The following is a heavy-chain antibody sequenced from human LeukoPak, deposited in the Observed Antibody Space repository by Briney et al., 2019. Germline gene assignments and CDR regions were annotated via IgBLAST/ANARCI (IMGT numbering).Heavy chain of an antibody. Sequence: PSETLSLTCTVSGGSISSGGYYWSWIRQHPGKGLEWIGYIYYSGSTYYNPSLKSRVTISVDTSKNQFSLKLSSVTAADTAVYYCAREVVDLYFDDWGQGTLVTVSS. D-gene: IGHD3-22*01. CDR1: GGSISSGGYY. CDR3: AREVVDLYFDD. J-gene: IGHJ4*02. CDR2: IYYSGST. V-gene: IGHV4-31*03.